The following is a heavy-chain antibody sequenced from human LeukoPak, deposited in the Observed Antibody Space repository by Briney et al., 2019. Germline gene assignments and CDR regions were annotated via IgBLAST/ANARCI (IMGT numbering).Heavy chain of an antibody. Sequence: GASVKVSCKASGYTFTSYALHWVRQAPGQRLEWMGWINAGNGNTKYSQEFQGRVTITRDTSASTAYMELSSLRSEDMAVYYCARGYSSSWVAGDYFDYWGQGTLVTVSS. V-gene: IGHV1-3*03. D-gene: IGHD6-13*01. CDR1: GYTFTSYA. J-gene: IGHJ4*02. CDR2: INAGNGNT. CDR3: ARGYSSSWVAGDYFDY.